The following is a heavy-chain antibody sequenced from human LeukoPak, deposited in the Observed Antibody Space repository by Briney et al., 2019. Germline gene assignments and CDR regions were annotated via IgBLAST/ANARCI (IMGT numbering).Heavy chain of an antibody. V-gene: IGHV3-23*01. CDR3: AKYPASGGYFDY. CDR2: ISGSGDNR. Sequence: GGSLRLSCAASGFTFSSYSMSWVRLAPGKGLEWVSGISGSGDNRYYADSVKGRFTISRDNSKNTPYLQMNSLRAEDTAVFYCAKYPASGGYFDYWGQGTLVTVSS. J-gene: IGHJ4*02. CDR1: GFTFSSYS. D-gene: IGHD6-13*01.